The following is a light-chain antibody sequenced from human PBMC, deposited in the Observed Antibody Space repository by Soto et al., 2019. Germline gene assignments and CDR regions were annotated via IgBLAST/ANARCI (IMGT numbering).Light chain of an antibody. Sequence: QSVLTQPASVSGSPGQSITISCTGTSSDVGSYNLVSWYQQHPGKAPKLMIYEVSKRPSGVSNRFSGSKSGNTASLTISGLQAEDEADYYCCSYAGRVVFCGGTKLTVL. CDR3: CSYAGRVV. CDR2: EVS. CDR1: SSDVGSYNL. J-gene: IGLJ2*01. V-gene: IGLV2-23*02.